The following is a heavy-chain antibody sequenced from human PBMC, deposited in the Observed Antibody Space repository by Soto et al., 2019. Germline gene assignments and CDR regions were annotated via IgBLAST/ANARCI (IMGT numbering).Heavy chain of an antibody. CDR3: ARGRHCLDY. CDR2: IYYTGST. D-gene: IGHD6-25*01. Sequence: QVQLKESGPGLVKPSETLSLTCTVSGGSISNYYWSWIRQPPGKGLEWIGYIYYTGSTNYNPSLKSRVTISVDTSENQFSLRLSSVTAADTAIYYCARGRHCLDYWGQGTLVTVSS. V-gene: IGHV4-59*01. J-gene: IGHJ4*02. CDR1: GGSISNYY.